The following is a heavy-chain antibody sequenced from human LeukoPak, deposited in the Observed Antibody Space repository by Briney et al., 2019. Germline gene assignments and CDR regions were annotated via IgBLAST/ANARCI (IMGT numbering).Heavy chain of an antibody. CDR3: ASIYCGGDCYYYYYGMDV. J-gene: IGHJ6*02. D-gene: IGHD2-21*02. CDR2: ISPSSDSA. CDR1: GFTFSTSV. V-gene: IGHV3-23*01. Sequence: PGGSLRLSCAASGFTFSTSVMHWVRQAPGKGLEWVSVISPSSDSAYYANSVKGRFTISRDNSKNTLYLQMNSLRVEDTAVYYCASIYCGGDCYYYYYGMDVWGQGTTVTVSS.